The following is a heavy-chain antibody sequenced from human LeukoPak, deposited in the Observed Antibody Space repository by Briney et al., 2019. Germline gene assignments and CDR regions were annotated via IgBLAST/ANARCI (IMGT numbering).Heavy chain of an antibody. CDR2: IYSSGST. J-gene: IGHJ4*02. V-gene: IGHV3-53*01. CDR1: GFTVSSNY. CDR3: ARPRGASSSWYYD. D-gene: IGHD6-13*01. Sequence: GGSLRLSCAASGFTVSSNYMSWVRQAPGKGLEWVSVIYSSGSTYYADSVKGRFTFSRDNSKNTLYLQMNSLRAEDTAVYYCARPRGASSSWYYDWGQGTLVTVSS.